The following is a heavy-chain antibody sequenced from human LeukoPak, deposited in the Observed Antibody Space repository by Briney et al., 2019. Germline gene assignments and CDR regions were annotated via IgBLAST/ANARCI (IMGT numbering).Heavy chain of an antibody. CDR3: ARTPYDCSGYYFDY. Sequence: ASVKVSCKASGYTFTGYYMHWVRQAPGQGLEWMGWINPNSGGTNYAQKFQGWVTMTRDTSISTAYMELSRLRSDDTAVYYCARTPYDCSGYYFDYWGQGTLVTVSS. CDR2: INPNSGGT. J-gene: IGHJ4*02. D-gene: IGHD3-22*01. V-gene: IGHV1-2*04. CDR1: GYTFTGYY.